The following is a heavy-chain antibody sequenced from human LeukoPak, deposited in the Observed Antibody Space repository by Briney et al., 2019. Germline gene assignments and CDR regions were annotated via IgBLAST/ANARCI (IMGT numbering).Heavy chain of an antibody. CDR2: INPHSGGT. D-gene: IGHD3-22*01. J-gene: IGHJ1*01. V-gene: IGHV1-2*02. CDR1: GYIFTDYY. Sequence: HGASVKVSCKASGYIFTDYYIHWVRQAPGQGLEWMGWINPHSGGTNYARLFHGRVTMTRDTSITTAYMELSRLRSDDTAMYYCAKTDNKYDSRLLFNWGQGTQIIVSS. CDR3: AKTDNKYDSRLLFN.